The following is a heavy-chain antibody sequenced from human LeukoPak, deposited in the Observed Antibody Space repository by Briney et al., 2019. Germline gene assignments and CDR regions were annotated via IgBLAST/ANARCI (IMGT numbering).Heavy chain of an antibody. Sequence: GGSLRLSCAASGFTFSSYAMSWVRQAPGKGLEWVSAISGSGGSTYYADSVKGRFTISRDNSKNTLYLQMSSLRAEDTAVYYCAKGQGGYENHNWFDPWGQGTLVTVSS. J-gene: IGHJ5*02. V-gene: IGHV3-23*01. CDR1: GFTFSSYA. D-gene: IGHD5-12*01. CDR3: AKGQGGYENHNWFDP. CDR2: ISGSGGST.